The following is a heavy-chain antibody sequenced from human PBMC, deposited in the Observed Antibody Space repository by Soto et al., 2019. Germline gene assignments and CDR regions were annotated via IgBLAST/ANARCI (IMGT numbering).Heavy chain of an antibody. CDR3: ARDMSLLLWFGERGGSYYYGMDV. Sequence: VASVKVSCKASGGTFSSYAISWVRQAPGQGLEWMGGIIPIFGTANYAQKFQGRVTITADESTSTAYMGLSSLRSEDTAVYYCARDMSLLLWFGERGGSYYYGMDVWGQGTTVTVSS. D-gene: IGHD3-10*01. J-gene: IGHJ6*02. CDR2: IIPIFGTA. V-gene: IGHV1-69*13. CDR1: GGTFSSYA.